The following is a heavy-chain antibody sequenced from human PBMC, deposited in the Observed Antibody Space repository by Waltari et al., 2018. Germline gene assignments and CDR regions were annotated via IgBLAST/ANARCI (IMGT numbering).Heavy chain of an antibody. CDR2: FSNDGSNT. J-gene: IGHJ3*02. Sequence: EVQLVESGGGLVQRGGSLRLSCAVSGFTFSSFWMHWVRQAPGKGLVWVLLFSNDGSNTTYADSVKGRFTISRDNAKNTLYLQMNSLRVEDSAVYYCARETITFGGGAQIWGQGTMVTVSS. CDR1: GFTFSSFW. CDR3: ARETITFGGGAQI. V-gene: IGHV3-74*01. D-gene: IGHD3-16*01.